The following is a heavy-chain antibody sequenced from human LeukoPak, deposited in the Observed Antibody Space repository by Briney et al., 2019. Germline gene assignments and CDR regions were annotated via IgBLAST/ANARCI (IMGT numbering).Heavy chain of an antibody. CDR2: IYTTGST. J-gene: IGHJ6*03. CDR3: ARASGGVKSYYYYYYMDV. CDR1: GFTVSSNS. Sequence: GGSLRLSCTVSGFTVSSNSMSWVRQAPGKGLEWVSFIYTTGSTHNSDSVKGRFTISRDSSKNTLYLQMNSLRTEDTAVYYCARASGGVKSYYYYYYMDVWGKGTTVTVSS. D-gene: IGHD2-15*01. V-gene: IGHV3-53*01.